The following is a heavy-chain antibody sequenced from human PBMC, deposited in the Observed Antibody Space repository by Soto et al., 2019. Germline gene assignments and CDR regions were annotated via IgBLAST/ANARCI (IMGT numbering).Heavy chain of an antibody. CDR1: GFTFSTYS. Sequence: PGGSLRLSCAASGFTFSTYSMNWVRQAPGKGLEWVSYITSSSSTIYYADSVKGRFTISRDNSKNTLYLQMNSLRAEDTAVYYCAREGGYCSSTSCYRRYPNGHYYYGMDVWGQGTTVTVSS. CDR3: AREGGYCSSTSCYRRYPNGHYYYGMDV. CDR2: ITSSSSTI. J-gene: IGHJ6*02. V-gene: IGHV3-48*01. D-gene: IGHD2-2*01.